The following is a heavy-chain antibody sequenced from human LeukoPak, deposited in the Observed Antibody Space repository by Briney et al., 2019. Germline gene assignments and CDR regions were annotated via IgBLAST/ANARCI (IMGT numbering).Heavy chain of an antibody. Sequence: GAAVKVSCKASGYTFTSYNMNWVRQAPGQGLEWMGWINTNTGNPRYAQGFTGRFVFSLDTSVSTAYLQISSLKAEDTAVYYCARGGLPVYYYYMDVWGKGTTVTVSS. V-gene: IGHV7-4-1*02. D-gene: IGHD2-21*02. CDR3: ARGGLPVYYYYMDV. J-gene: IGHJ6*03. CDR1: GYTFTSYN. CDR2: INTNTGNP.